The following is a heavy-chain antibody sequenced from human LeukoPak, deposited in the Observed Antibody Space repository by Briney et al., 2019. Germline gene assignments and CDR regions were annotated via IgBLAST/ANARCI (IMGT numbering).Heavy chain of an antibody. Sequence: GGSLRLSCAASGFTFSSYGMSWVRQAPGKGLEWVSAISGSGGSTYYADSVKGRFTISRDNSKNTLYLQMNSLRAEDTAVYYCAKESGGVVITATDYWGQGTLVTVSS. CDR2: ISGSGGST. V-gene: IGHV3-23*01. CDR3: AKESGGVVITATDY. J-gene: IGHJ4*02. D-gene: IGHD3-3*01. CDR1: GFTFSSYG.